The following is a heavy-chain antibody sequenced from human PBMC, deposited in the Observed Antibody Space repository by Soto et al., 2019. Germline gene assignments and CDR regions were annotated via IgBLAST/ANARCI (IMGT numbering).Heavy chain of an antibody. V-gene: IGHV4-39*01. Sequence: SETLSLTCTVSGGSISSSSYYWGWIRQPPGKGLEWIGSIYYSGSTYYNPSLKSRVTISVDTSKNQVSLKLSSVTAADTAVYYCACIFSGGYGYGFYYYGMDVRGQGPTVT. D-gene: IGHD5-18*01. CDR1: GGSISSSSYY. CDR2: IYYSGST. CDR3: ACIFSGGYGYGFYYYGMDV. J-gene: IGHJ6*02.